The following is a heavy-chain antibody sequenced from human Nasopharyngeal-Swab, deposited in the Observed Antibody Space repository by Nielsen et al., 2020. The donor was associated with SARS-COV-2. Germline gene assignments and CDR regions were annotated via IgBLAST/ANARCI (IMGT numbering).Heavy chain of an antibody. J-gene: IGHJ3*02. Sequence: SETLSLTCTVSGGSIGSYYWSWIRQPPGKGLEWIGYIYYSGSTNFNPSLKSRVTISVDTSKNQFSLKLNSVTAADTAVYYCASGAGAAVAGAFDIWGQGTVVTVSS. CDR2: IYYSGST. CDR1: GGSIGSYY. CDR3: ASGAGAAVAGAFDI. V-gene: IGHV4-59*01. D-gene: IGHD1-26*01.